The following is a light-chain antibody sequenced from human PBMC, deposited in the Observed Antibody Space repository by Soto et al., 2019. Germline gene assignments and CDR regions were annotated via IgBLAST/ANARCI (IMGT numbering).Light chain of an antibody. CDR3: QPDESSPTT. Sequence: EIVLTQSPGTLSLSPGERATLSCRASQSVSSTYLAWYQHKPGQAPRLLIYGASSRATCIPDRFSGSESGTYFLLTISRREPDDFAKYYCQPDESSPTTFCGGTKVEIK. J-gene: IGKJ4*01. CDR2: GAS. V-gene: IGKV3-20*01. CDR1: QSVSSTY.